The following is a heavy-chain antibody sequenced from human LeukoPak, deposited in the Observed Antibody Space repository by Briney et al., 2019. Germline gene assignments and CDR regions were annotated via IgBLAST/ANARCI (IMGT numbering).Heavy chain of an antibody. Sequence: QPGGSLRLSCVASGFTFSSYAMNWVRQTPGKGLEWISSIIHSGINIYYADSVKGRFTISRDNSKNTLYLQMDSLRAEDTAVYYCAKGGYSSGWRNYFDYWGQGTLVTVSS. CDR3: AKGGYSSGWRNYFDY. J-gene: IGHJ4*02. CDR1: GFTFSSYA. V-gene: IGHV3-23*01. CDR2: IIHSGINI. D-gene: IGHD6-19*01.